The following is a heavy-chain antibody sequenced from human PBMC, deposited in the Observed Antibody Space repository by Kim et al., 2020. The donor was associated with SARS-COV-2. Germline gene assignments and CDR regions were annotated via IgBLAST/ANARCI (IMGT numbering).Heavy chain of an antibody. D-gene: IGHD3-22*01. CDR1: GDSVRNRDYY. Sequence: SETLSLTCSVSGDSVRNRDYYWGWIRQPPGKGLEWIGNIYYSASTDHNPSLNSRVTISVDTSKNQFSLKLSSVTAADTAVYYCGRLFPFKYSDTSGYLGWGQGTLVTVSS. V-gene: IGHV4-39*01. CDR2: IYYSAST. J-gene: IGHJ4*02. CDR3: GRLFPFKYSDTSGYLG.